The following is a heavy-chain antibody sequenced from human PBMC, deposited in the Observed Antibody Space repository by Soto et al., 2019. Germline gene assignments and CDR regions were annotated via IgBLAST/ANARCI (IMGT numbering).Heavy chain of an antibody. J-gene: IGHJ4*02. CDR1: GFTFSGYW. V-gene: IGHV3-7*01. D-gene: IGHD2-15*01. Sequence: EVQLVESGGGLVQPGGSLRLSCAASGFTFSGYWMTWARQSPGKGLEWVAQIKDDGSEKFYVDSVKGRFTISRDNADNLLYLQMNSLRAEDTAVYFCARDGYCSGGRCYRRNDYWGKGTLVIVSS. CDR3: ARDGYCSGGRCYRRNDY. CDR2: IKDDGSEK.